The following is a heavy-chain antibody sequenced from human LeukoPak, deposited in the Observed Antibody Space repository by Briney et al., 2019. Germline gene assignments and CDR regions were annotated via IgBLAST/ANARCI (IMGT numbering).Heavy chain of an antibody. V-gene: IGHV3-74*01. Sequence: GGSLRLSCAASGFTFSSYWMHWVRQAPGKGLVWVSRINSDVSSTSDADSVKGRFTISRDNAKNTLYLQMNSLRAEDTAVNYCAREGCSSTSCYANWFDPWGQGTLVTVSS. CDR1: GFTFSSYW. D-gene: IGHD2-2*01. CDR2: INSDVSST. CDR3: AREGCSSTSCYANWFDP. J-gene: IGHJ5*02.